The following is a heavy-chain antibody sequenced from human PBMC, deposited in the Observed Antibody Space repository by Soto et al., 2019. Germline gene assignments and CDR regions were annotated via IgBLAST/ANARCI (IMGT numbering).Heavy chain of an antibody. CDR3: ARVGPFEWTTVTKFYYYGMDV. V-gene: IGHV1-18*01. Sequence: GASVKVSFKASGYTFTSYGISWVRQAPGQGLEWMGCISAYNGNTNYAQKLQGRVTRTTDKSTSTAYMELRSLRSDDTAVYYCARVGPFEWTTVTKFYYYGMDVWGQGTTVTVSS. J-gene: IGHJ6*02. D-gene: IGHD4-17*01. CDR1: GYTFTSYG. CDR2: ISAYNGNT.